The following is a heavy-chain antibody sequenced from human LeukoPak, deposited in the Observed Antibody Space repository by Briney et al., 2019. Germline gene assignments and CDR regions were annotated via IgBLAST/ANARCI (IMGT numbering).Heavy chain of an antibody. V-gene: IGHV3-43*02. J-gene: IGHJ4*02. CDR2: ISGDGGST. Sequence: PGGSLRLSCAASGFTFDDYAMHWVRQAPGKGLEWVSLISGDGGSTYYADSVKGRFTISRDNAKNSLYLQMNSLRAEDTAVYYCARDGGSYDGSNFDYWGQGTLVTVSS. D-gene: IGHD1-26*01. CDR1: GFTFDDYA. CDR3: ARDGGSYDGSNFDY.